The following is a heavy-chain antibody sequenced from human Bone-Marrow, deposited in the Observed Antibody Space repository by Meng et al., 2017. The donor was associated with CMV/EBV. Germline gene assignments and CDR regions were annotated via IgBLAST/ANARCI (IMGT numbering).Heavy chain of an antibody. J-gene: IGHJ4*02. D-gene: IGHD6-13*01. V-gene: IGHV3-30*02. CDR2: IRYDGSNK. Sequence: GGSLRLSCAASGFTFSSYGMHWVRQAPGKGLEWVAFIRYDGSNKYYADSVKGRFTISRDNSKNTLYLQMNSLRAEDTAVYYCAKDRGKQPSPHGYWGQGTLVTVSS. CDR1: GFTFSSYG. CDR3: AKDRGKQPSPHGY.